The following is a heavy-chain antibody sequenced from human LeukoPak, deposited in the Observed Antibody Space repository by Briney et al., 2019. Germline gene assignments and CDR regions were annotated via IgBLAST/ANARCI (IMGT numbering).Heavy chain of an antibody. D-gene: IGHD4-17*01. J-gene: IGHJ4*02. CDR3: ARIDDYGDYLSVRYYFDY. CDR2: IKQDGSEK. Sequence: GGSLRLSCAASGFTFSSYWMSWVRQAPGKGLEWVANIKQDGSEKYYVDSVKGRFTISRDNAKNSLYLQMNSLRAEDTAVYYCARIDDYGDYLSVRYYFDYWGQGTLVTVST. CDR1: GFTFSSYW. V-gene: IGHV3-7*01.